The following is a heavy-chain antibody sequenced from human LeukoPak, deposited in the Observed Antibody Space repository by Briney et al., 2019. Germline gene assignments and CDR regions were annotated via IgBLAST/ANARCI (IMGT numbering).Heavy chain of an antibody. CDR2: IKQDGSEK. Sequence: GGTLRLSCAASGFTFSSYGMSWVRQAPGKGLEWVANIKQDGSEKYYVDSVKGRFTISRDNAKNSLYLQMNSLRAEDTAVYYCARDNDYYEKVRWGQGTLVTVSS. CDR1: GFTFSSYG. CDR3: ARDNDYYEKVR. J-gene: IGHJ4*02. D-gene: IGHD3-22*01. V-gene: IGHV3-7*01.